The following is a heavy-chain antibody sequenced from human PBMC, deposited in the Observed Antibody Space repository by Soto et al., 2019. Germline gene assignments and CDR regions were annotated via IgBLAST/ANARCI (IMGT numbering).Heavy chain of an antibody. CDR2: ISYDGSNK. CDR3: AKREDTAFDY. D-gene: IGHD5-18*01. J-gene: IGHJ4*02. V-gene: IGHV3-30*18. CDR1: GFTFSGYG. Sequence: QVQLVESGGGVVQPGRSLRLSCAASGFTFSGYGMHWVRQAPGKGLEWVAVISYDGSNKYYADSVKGRFTISRDNSKNTLYLQMNNLRAEDTAVYYCAKREDTAFDYWGQGTLVTVSS.